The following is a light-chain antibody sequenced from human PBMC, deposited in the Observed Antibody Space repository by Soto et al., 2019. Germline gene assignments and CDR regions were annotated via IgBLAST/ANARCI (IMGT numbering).Light chain of an antibody. CDR3: QQLNSYPQNT. Sequence: DIQLTQSPSFLSASVGDRVTITCRASQGISSYLAWYQQKPGKAPKLLIYAASTLQSGVPSRFSGSGSGTEFTLTISSLPPEDFATYYCQQLNSYPQNTFGQGTKLEIK. V-gene: IGKV1-9*01. CDR1: QGISSY. J-gene: IGKJ2*01. CDR2: AAS.